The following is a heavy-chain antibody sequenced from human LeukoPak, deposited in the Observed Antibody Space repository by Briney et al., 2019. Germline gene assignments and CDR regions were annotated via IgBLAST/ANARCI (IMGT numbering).Heavy chain of an antibody. CDR1: GGTFSSYA. Sequence: SVKVSCKASGGTFSSYAISWVRQAPGQGLEWMGGIIPIFGTANYAQKFQGRVTITADESTSTAYMELSSLRYQKTAAYYSARDRWNDSYYYGMDVWGKGATVTVSS. J-gene: IGHJ6*04. CDR2: IIPIFGTA. CDR3: ARDRWNDSYYYGMDV. D-gene: IGHD1-1*01. V-gene: IGHV1-69*13.